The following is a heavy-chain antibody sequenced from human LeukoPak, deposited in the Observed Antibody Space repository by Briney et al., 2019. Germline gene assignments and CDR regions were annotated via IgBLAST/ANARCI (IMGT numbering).Heavy chain of an antibody. Sequence: GGSLRLSCAVSGFTLSNSWMHWVRQAPGKGLVWVSRVSSDGRNTIYADSVKGRFTISRDNAMNTLYLQMNSLRAEDTAVYYCARDLGGSGPTPIDYWGQGILVTVSS. CDR1: GFTLSNSW. CDR3: ARDLGGSGPTPIDY. J-gene: IGHJ4*02. D-gene: IGHD4-23*01. V-gene: IGHV3-74*01. CDR2: VSSDGRNT.